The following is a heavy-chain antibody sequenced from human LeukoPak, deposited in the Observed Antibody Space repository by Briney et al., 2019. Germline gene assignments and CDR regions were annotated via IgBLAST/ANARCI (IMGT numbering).Heavy chain of an antibody. CDR3: TRDGGQHLGVLNY. D-gene: IGHD2-2*01. CDR2: INPNGGGT. Sequence: ASVKASCKTSGYTFTGYYIHWVRQAPGQGLEWMGWINPNGGGTNYPQKFQGRVTMTRDTSISTAYMELTGLRSDDTAVYYCTRDGGQHLGVLNYWGQGTQVIVSS. V-gene: IGHV1-2*02. J-gene: IGHJ4*02. CDR1: GYTFTGYY.